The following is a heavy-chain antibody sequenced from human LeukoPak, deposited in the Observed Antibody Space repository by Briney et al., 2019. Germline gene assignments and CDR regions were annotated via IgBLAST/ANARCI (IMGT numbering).Heavy chain of an antibody. J-gene: IGHJ5*02. D-gene: IGHD2-15*01. Sequence: GASVKVSCKPSGYTFTSSGISWGRQAPGQGLEWMGWFSAYNGNTNYAQKFQGRVTMTTDTSTSTAYMEVKSLRSDDTAVYYCARDCSGGHCYLDPWGQGTLVIVSS. CDR1: GYTFTSSG. V-gene: IGHV1-18*01. CDR3: ARDCSGGHCYLDP. CDR2: FSAYNGNT.